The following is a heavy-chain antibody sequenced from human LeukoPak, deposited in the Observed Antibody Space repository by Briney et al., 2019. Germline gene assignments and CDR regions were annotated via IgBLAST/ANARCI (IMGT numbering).Heavy chain of an antibody. V-gene: IGHV1-2*02. Sequence: ASVKVSCKAPGYTFTGYYLHWVRQAPGQGLEWMGWINPNSGGTNYAQKIQGRVTMTRDTSINTAYMELSRLRSDDTAVYYGARMLEHNGYVDYWGQGTPVTGSS. CDR2: INPNSGGT. CDR3: ARMLEHNGYVDY. D-gene: IGHD2-21*01. CDR1: GYTFTGYY. J-gene: IGHJ4*02.